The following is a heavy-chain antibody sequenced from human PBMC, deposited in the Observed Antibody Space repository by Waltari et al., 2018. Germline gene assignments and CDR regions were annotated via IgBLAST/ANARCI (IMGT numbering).Heavy chain of an antibody. CDR1: GGSISSHY. CDR3: ARDPAVYAFDI. J-gene: IGHJ3*02. V-gene: IGHV4-59*11. CDR2: IYYSGST. D-gene: IGHD2-2*01. Sequence: QVQLQESGPGLVKPSETLSLTCTVSGGSISSHYWSWIRQPPGKGLEWIGYIYYSGSTNYNPSLKSRVTISVDTSKNQFSLKLSSVTAADTAVYYCARDPAVYAFDIWGQGTMVIVSS.